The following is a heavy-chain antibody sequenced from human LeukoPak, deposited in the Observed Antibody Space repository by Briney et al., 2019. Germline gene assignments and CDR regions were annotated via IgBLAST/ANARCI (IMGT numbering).Heavy chain of an antibody. CDR2: INPSGGST. Sequence: EASVKVSCKASGYTFTSYYMHWVRQAPGQGLEWMGIINPSGGSTSYAQKFQGRVTMTRDMSTSTVYMELSSLRSEDTAVYYCARGIQAALDLYYYDSSAYMEGGLDYWGQGTLVTVSS. D-gene: IGHD3-22*01. J-gene: IGHJ4*02. V-gene: IGHV1-46*01. CDR1: GYTFTSYY. CDR3: ARGIQAALDLYYYDSSAYMEGGLDY.